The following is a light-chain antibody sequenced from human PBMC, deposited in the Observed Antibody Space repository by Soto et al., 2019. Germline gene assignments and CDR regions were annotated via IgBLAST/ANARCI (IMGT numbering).Light chain of an antibody. CDR2: EVY. CDR1: SYDVGGYNY. V-gene: IGLV2-14*01. CDR3: SSYTTSNTLV. J-gene: IGLJ2*01. Sequence: QSVLTQPASVSGSPGQSITISCTGTSYDVGGYNYVSWYQQHPGKAPKLMIYEVYTRPSGISTRFSASKSGNTASLTISGLQAEDEADYYCSSYTTSNTLVFGGGTKVTVL.